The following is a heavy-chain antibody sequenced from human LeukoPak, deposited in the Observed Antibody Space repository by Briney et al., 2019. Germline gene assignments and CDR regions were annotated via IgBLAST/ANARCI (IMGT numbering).Heavy chain of an antibody. D-gene: IGHD5-12*01. Sequence: GGSLRLSCAASGFTFNTYAMYWVRQAPGKGLEWVSGIFGSGGSAHYADSVKGRFTISRDNSKNTVYLQMNSLRAEDTAVYFCARDRHRYRGSNGDGDAFDIWGQGTKVTVSS. CDR1: GFTFNTYA. CDR2: IFGSGGSA. V-gene: IGHV3-23*01. CDR3: ARDRHRYRGSNGDGDAFDI. J-gene: IGHJ3*02.